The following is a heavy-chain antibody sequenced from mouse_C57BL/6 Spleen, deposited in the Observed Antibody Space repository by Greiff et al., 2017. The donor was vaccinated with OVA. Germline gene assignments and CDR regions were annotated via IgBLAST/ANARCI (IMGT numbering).Heavy chain of an antibody. CDR1: GFTFSDYY. D-gene: IGHD2-5*01. CDR3: ARPYYSNYGAMDY. Sequence: EVKVVESGGGLVQPGGSLKLSCAASGFTFSDYYMYWVRQTPEKRLEWVAYISNGGGSTYYPDTVKGRFTISRDNAKNTLYLQMSRLKSEDTAMYYCARPYYSNYGAMDYWGQGTSVTVSS. V-gene: IGHV5-12*01. J-gene: IGHJ4*01. CDR2: ISNGGGST.